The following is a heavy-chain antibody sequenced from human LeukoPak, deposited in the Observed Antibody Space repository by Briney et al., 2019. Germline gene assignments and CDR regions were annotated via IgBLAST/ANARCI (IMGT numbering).Heavy chain of an antibody. J-gene: IGHJ4*02. Sequence: SETLSLTCTVSGGSISSHYWSWIRQPPGKGLEWIGYIYYSGSTNYNPSLKSRVTISVDTSKNQFSLKLSSVTAADTAVYYCARHRRWLQRYYFDYWGQGTLVTVSS. D-gene: IGHD5-24*01. CDR3: ARHRRWLQRYYFDY. V-gene: IGHV4-59*08. CDR2: IYYSGST. CDR1: GGSISSHY.